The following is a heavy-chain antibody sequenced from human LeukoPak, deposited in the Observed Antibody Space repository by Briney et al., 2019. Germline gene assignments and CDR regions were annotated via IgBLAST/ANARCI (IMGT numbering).Heavy chain of an antibody. CDR2: IYYSGST. CDR3: ARGKRGELFDY. CDR1: GGSISSYY. Sequence: SETLSLTCTVSGGSISSYYWSWIRQPPGKGLEWIGYIYYSGSTNYNPSLKSRVTISVDTSKNQFSLKLSSVTAADTAVYYCARGKRGELFDYWGQGTLVTVSS. V-gene: IGHV4-59*01. D-gene: IGHD1-26*01. J-gene: IGHJ4*02.